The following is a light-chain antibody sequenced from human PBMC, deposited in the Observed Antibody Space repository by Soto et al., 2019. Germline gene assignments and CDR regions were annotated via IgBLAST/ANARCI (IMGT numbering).Light chain of an antibody. Sequence: EIVLTQSPGTLSLSPGERATLSCRASQSVSSNYLAWYLQKPGQAPILLIYGASTRATGIPGRFSGSGSGKDFTLTISRLEPEDFAVYYCQQYGSSPGTFGQGTKVDIK. CDR1: QSVSSNY. CDR3: QQYGSSPGT. CDR2: GAS. V-gene: IGKV3-20*01. J-gene: IGKJ1*01.